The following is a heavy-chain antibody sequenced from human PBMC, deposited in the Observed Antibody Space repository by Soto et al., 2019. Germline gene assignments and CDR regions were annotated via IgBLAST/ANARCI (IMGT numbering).Heavy chain of an antibody. CDR1: GFPFSRYA. D-gene: IGHD6-13*01. V-gene: IGHV3-30-3*01. J-gene: IGHJ4*02. CDR3: ARDPPPGPSSSWYYFDY. Sequence: QVPLLESGGGVVQPGRSLRLSCAASGFPFSRYALHWVRQAPGKGLEWVAVISFDGNNKYYADSVKGRFTISRDDSKNTLNLQLNSPRSEDTAVYYCARDPPPGPSSSWYYFDYWGQGTLVTVSS. CDR2: ISFDGNNK.